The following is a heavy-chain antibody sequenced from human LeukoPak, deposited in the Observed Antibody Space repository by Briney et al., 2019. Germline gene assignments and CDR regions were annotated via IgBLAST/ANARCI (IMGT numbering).Heavy chain of an antibody. V-gene: IGHV3-33*01. CDR2: IWYDGSNK. CDR3: ARESVWFGEITAGGDY. Sequence: PGGSLRLSCAASGFTFSSYGMHWVRQAPGKGLEWVAVIWYDGSNKYYADSVKGRFTISRDNSKNTLYLQMNSLRAEDTAVYYCARESVWFGEITAGGDYWGQGTLVTVSS. D-gene: IGHD3-10*01. CDR1: GFTFSSYG. J-gene: IGHJ4*02.